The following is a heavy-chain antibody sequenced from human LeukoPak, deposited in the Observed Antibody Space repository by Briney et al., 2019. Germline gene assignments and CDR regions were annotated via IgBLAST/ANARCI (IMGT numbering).Heavy chain of an antibody. D-gene: IGHD3/OR15-3a*01. V-gene: IGHV1-2*02. J-gene: IGHJ3*02. CDR1: GYTFTGYY. CDR2: INPNSGGT. CDR3: AREVAGDWALHAFDI. Sequence: ASVKVSCKASGYTFTGYYMHWVRQAPGQGLEWMGWINPNSGGTNYAQKFQGRVTMTRDTSISTAYMELSRLRSDDTAVYYCAREVAGDWALHAFDIWGQGTMVTVSS.